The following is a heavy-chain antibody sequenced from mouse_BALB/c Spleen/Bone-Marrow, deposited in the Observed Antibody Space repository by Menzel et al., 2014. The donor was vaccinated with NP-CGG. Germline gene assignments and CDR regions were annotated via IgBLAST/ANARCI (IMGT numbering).Heavy chain of an antibody. CDR1: GFNIKDTY. Sequence: EVMLVESGAELVKPGASVKLSCTASGFNIKDTYMHWVKQRPEQGLEWIGRIDPANGNTKYDPKFQGKATITADTSSNTACLQLSSLTSEDTAVYYCASYVYGYYFDYWGQGTTLTVSS. J-gene: IGHJ2*01. CDR3: ASYVYGYYFDY. V-gene: IGHV14-3*02. D-gene: IGHD2-2*01. CDR2: IDPANGNT.